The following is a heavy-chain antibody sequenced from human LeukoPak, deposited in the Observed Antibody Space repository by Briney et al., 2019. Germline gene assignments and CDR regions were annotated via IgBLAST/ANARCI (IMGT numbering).Heavy chain of an antibody. Sequence: ASVKVSCKASGYTFTSYDINWVRQATGQGLEWMGWMNPNSGNTGYAQKFQGRVTITRNTSIGTAYMELSSLRSEDTAVYYCARRLELRSFRKEYYYCYMDVWGKGTTVTVSS. V-gene: IGHV1-8*03. J-gene: IGHJ6*03. CDR1: GYTFTSYD. CDR2: MNPNSGNT. D-gene: IGHD1-7*01. CDR3: ARRLELRSFRKEYYYCYMDV.